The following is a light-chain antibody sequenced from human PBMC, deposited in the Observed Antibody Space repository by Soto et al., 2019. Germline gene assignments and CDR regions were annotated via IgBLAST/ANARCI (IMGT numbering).Light chain of an antibody. Sequence: EIVLTQSPGTLSLSPGERATLSCRASQSVSSSYLAWYQQKPGQAPRLLIYGASSRATGIPDRFSGSGSGTDFTLTISRLEPEDLAVYYCQQYHDWPPLTFGGGTKVEIK. CDR3: QQYHDWPPLT. CDR2: GAS. J-gene: IGKJ4*01. V-gene: IGKV3-20*01. CDR1: QSVSSSY.